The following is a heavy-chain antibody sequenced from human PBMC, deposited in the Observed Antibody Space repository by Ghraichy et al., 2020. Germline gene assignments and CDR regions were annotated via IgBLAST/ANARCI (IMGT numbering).Heavy chain of an antibody. D-gene: IGHD5/OR15-5a*01. Sequence: GESLNISCAASGFTFSSYDMHWVRQATGKGLEWVSAIGTAGDTYYPGSVKGRFTISRENAKNSLYLQMNSLRAGDTAVYYCARSTPYGMDVWGQGTTVTVSS. V-gene: IGHV3-13*01. CDR1: GFTFSSYD. CDR3: ARSTPYGMDV. CDR2: IGTAGDT. J-gene: IGHJ6*02.